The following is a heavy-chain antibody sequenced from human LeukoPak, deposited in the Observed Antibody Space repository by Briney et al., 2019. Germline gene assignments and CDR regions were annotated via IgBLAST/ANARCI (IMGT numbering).Heavy chain of an antibody. J-gene: IGHJ4*02. CDR2: IKQEGSEK. D-gene: IGHD3-22*01. CDR1: GFTFSSYW. Sequence: GGSLTLSCAASGFTFSSYWMSWVRQAPGKGLEWVANIKQEGSEKYCVDSVKGRFTISRDNAKNSLYLQMNSLSAEDTAVYYCAREYYYDSSGYYNSPRFDYWGQGTLVTVSS. V-gene: IGHV3-7*01. CDR3: AREYYYDSSGYYNSPRFDY.